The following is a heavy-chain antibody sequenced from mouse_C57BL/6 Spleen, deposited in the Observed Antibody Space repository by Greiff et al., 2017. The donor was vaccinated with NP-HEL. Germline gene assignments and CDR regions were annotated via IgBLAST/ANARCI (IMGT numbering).Heavy chain of an antibody. CDR1: DFNIKDDY. CDR2: IDPENGDT. D-gene: IGHD1-1*01. Sequence: EVQLQQSGAELVRPGASVKLSCTASDFNIKDDYMHWVKQRPEQGLEWIGWIDPENGDTEYASKFQGKATITADTSSNTAYLQLSSLTSEDTAVYYCTTGYYGSSPAWFAYWGQGTLVTVSA. CDR3: TTGYYGSSPAWFAY. J-gene: IGHJ3*01. V-gene: IGHV14-4*01.